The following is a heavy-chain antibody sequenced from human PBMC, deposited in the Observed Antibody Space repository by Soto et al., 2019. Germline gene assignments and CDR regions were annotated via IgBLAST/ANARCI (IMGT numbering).Heavy chain of an antibody. CDR3: TTDLGDYRYSYDY. CDR1: GFTFSSAW. CDR2: IKSKTDGGTT. D-gene: IGHD4-17*01. J-gene: IGHJ4*02. V-gene: IGHV3-15*01. Sequence: LRLSCAASGFTFSSAWMSWVRQAPGKGLEWVGRIKSKTDGGTTDYAAPVKGRFTISRDDSKNTLYLQMNSLKTEDTAVYYCTTDLGDYRYSYDYWGQGTLVTVSS.